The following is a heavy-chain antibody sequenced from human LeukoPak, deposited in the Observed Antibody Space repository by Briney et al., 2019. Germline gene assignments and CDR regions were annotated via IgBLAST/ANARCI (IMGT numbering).Heavy chain of an antibody. J-gene: IGHJ6*03. CDR1: GYTFSSYG. CDR2: ISASGGST. Sequence: GGSLRLSCAASGYTFSSYGMSWVRQAPGKGLEWVSGISASGGSTYYADSVKGRFTISRDNSRNTLFLQMNSLRAEDTAVYYCARFVPGYYYMDVWGKGTTVTVSS. CDR3: ARFVPGYYYMDV. D-gene: IGHD3-10*02. V-gene: IGHV3-23*01.